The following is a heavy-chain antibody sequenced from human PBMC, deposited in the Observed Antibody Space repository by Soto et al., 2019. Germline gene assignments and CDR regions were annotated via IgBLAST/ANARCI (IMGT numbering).Heavy chain of an antibody. CDR2: IYASGST. Sequence: SETLSLTCTVSGDSISSYYWSWIRQPAGKGLEWIGRIYASGSTNYNPSLKSRVTMSVDTSKNQLSLKLTSVTAADTAVYFCARARYYDWCFDLWGLGTPVTVSS. CDR3: ARARYYDWCFDL. CDR1: GDSISSYY. J-gene: IGHJ4*02. D-gene: IGHD3-9*01. V-gene: IGHV4-4*07.